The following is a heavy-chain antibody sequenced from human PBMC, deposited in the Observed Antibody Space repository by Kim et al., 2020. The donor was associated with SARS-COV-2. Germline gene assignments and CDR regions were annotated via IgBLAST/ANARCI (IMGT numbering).Heavy chain of an antibody. J-gene: IGHJ4*02. D-gene: IGHD5-18*01. CDR2: ISYDGSNK. V-gene: IGHV3-30-3*01. CDR3: ARSGGYSYGYHY. Sequence: GGSLRLSCAASGFTFSSYAMHWVRQAPGKGLERVAVISYDGSNKYYADSVKGRFTISRDNSKNTLHLQMNSLRAEDTAVYYCARSGGYSYGYHYWGQGTL. CDR1: GFTFSSYA.